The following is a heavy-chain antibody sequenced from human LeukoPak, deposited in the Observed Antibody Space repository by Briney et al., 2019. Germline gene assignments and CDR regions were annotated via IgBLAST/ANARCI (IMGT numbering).Heavy chain of an antibody. J-gene: IGHJ4*02. D-gene: IGHD6-13*01. CDR1: GYTFTGYY. CDR3: AREKQLVGCFDY. CDR2: INPNSGGT. V-gene: IGHV1-2*02. Sequence: GASVKVSCKASGYTFTGYYMHWVRQASGQGLEWMGWINPNSGGTNYAQKFQGRVTMTRDTSISTAYMELSRLRSDDTAVYYCAREKQLVGCFDYWGQRTLVTVSS.